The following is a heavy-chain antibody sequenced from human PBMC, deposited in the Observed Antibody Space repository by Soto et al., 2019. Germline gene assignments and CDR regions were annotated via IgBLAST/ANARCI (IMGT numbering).Heavy chain of an antibody. D-gene: IGHD5-18*01. CDR1: GGTFSSYA. J-gene: IGHJ4*02. CDR3: ARDLGCSGGLKLWLYY. CDR2: IIPIFGTA. Sequence: QVQLVQSGAEVKKPGASVKVSCKASGGTFSSYAISWVRPAPGQGLAWMGGIIPIFGTANYAQKFQGRVTITADEATSTAYMELSILRSEETAVYYCARDLGCSGGLKLWLYYVGQGTLVTVS. V-gene: IGHV1-69*01.